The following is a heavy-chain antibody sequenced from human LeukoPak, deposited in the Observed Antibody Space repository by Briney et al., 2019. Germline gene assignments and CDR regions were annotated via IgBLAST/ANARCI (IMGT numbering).Heavy chain of an antibody. CDR1: GFTFSSYG. Sequence: PGGSLRLSCAASGFTFSSYGMHWVRQAPGKGLEWVAFIRYDGSNKYYADSVKGRVTISRDNSKNTLYLQMNSLRAEDTAVYYCAKDGGIVVVPAPIDYWGQGTLVTVSS. CDR2: IRYDGSNK. CDR3: AKDGGIVVVPAPIDY. V-gene: IGHV3-30*02. D-gene: IGHD2-2*01. J-gene: IGHJ4*02.